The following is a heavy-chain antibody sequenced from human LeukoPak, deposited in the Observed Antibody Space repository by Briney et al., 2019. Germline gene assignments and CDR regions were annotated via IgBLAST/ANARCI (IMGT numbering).Heavy chain of an antibody. V-gene: IGHV3-23*01. CDR1: GFTFSAYA. D-gene: IGHD6-13*01. Sequence: GGSLRLSCAASGFTFSAYAMSWVRQAPGKGLEWVSAISVSAGSTYYADSVKGRFTISRDNSKNTLYLQMNSLRAEDTAVYYCATGSVRYSASWYSQEGDYWGQGTLVTVSS. CDR3: ATGSVRYSASWYSQEGDY. J-gene: IGHJ4*02. CDR2: ISVSAGST.